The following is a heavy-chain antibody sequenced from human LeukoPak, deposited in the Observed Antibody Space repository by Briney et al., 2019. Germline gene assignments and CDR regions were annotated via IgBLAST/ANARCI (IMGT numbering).Heavy chain of an antibody. D-gene: IGHD3-9*01. V-gene: IGHV1-2*02. CDR3: ARVRDLYDILTGYYPSYMDV. J-gene: IGHJ6*03. CDR1: GYTFTGYY. CDR2: INPNSGGT. Sequence: ASVKVSCKASGYTFTGYYMHWVRQAPGQGLEWMGWINPNSGGTNYAQKFQGRVTMTRDTSISTAYMELSRLRSDDTAVYYCARVRDLYDILTGYYPSYMDVWGKGTTVTVSS.